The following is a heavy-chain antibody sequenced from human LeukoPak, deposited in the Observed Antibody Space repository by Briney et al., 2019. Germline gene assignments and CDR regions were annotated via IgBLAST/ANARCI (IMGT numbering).Heavy chain of an antibody. J-gene: IGHJ4*02. CDR3: ARQDGRIQGHFDY. D-gene: IGHD5-18*01. CDR2: IYYSGST. Sequence: SETLSLTCTVSGGSISSYYWSWIRQPPGKGLEWIGYIYYSGSTNYNPSLKSRVTISVDTSKNQFSLKLSSVTAADTAVYYCARQDGRIQGHFDYWGQGTLVTVSS. CDR1: GGSISSYY. V-gene: IGHV4-59*01.